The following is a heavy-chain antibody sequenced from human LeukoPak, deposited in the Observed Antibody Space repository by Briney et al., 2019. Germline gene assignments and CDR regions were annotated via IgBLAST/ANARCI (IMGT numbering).Heavy chain of an antibody. Sequence: GGSLRLSCAASGFTFSSYSMNWVRQAPGKGLEWVSYISSSSSTIYYADSVKGRFTISRDNAKNSLYLQMNSLRAEDTAVYYCARVLGRVATVPYYFDYWGQGTLVTVSS. CDR3: ARVLGRVATVPYYFDY. D-gene: IGHD4-17*01. J-gene: IGHJ4*02. CDR1: GFTFSSYS. CDR2: ISSSSSTI. V-gene: IGHV3-48*01.